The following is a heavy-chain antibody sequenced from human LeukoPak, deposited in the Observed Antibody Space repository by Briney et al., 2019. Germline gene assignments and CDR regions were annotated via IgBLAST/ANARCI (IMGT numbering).Heavy chain of an antibody. J-gene: IGHJ3*01. CDR2: IYENENS. D-gene: IGHD3-22*01. CDR1: GTSIKTTTYY. Sequence: SETLSLTCTVSGTSIKTTTYYWAWIRQPPGKGLEWIGGIYENENSYYNPSLQSRDTLSVDTSKNQFSLRLLSVTVADTGVYYCARHTIGYHYDDSGDGAFDLWGQGTLVTVSS. V-gene: IGHV4-39*01. CDR3: ARHTIGYHYDDSGDGAFDL.